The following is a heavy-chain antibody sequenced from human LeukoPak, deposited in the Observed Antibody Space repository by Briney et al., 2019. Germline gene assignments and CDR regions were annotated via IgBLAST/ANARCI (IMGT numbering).Heavy chain of an antibody. CDR1: GDSVSSNIAA. D-gene: IGHD3-16*01. J-gene: IGHJ6*02. CDR2: TYYRSKWFT. V-gene: IGHV6-1*01. Sequence: SQTLSLTCAISGDSVSSNIAAWNWITQSPSRGLEWLGRTYYRSKWFTDYAVSVKSRIVINPDTSKNQFSLQLNSVTPEDTAVYYCARGWGMDVWGQGTTVTVSS. CDR3: ARGWGMDV.